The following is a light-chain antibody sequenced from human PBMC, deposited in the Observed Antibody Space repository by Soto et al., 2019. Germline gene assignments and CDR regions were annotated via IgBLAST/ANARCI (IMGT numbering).Light chain of an antibody. J-gene: IGKJ1*01. CDR3: QQSYSTAT. V-gene: IGKV1-5*03. CDR1: QTISSW. Sequence: DVQMTQSPSTLSGSVGDRLTLTCRASQTISSWLACYQQKPGKAPKLLIYKASTLKSGVPSRFSGSGSGTEFTLTISSLQPDDFATYYCQQSYSTATFGQGTKVDIK. CDR2: KAS.